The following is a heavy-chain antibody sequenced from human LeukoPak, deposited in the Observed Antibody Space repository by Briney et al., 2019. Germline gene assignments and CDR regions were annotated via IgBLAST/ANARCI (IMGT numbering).Heavy chain of an antibody. CDR2: LDPSDSYP. J-gene: IGHJ5*02. Sequence: HGESLKISCKGSGYSFTSYWISWVRQMPGKGLEWMGRLDPSDSYPKYSPSFQGHVTISADKSISTAYLQWSSLRASDTAMYYCARQKSSGWDGEGDWFDPWGQGTLVTVSS. V-gene: IGHV5-10-1*01. CDR3: ARQKSSGWDGEGDWFDP. CDR1: GYSFTSYW. D-gene: IGHD6-19*01.